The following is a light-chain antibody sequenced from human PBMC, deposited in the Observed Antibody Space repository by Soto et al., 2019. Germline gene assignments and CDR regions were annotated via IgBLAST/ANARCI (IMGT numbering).Light chain of an antibody. CDR3: MQALQTPRT. CDR1: QSLLHSNGYNY. CDR2: LGS. J-gene: IGKJ1*01. Sequence: DIVMTQSPLSLPVTPGEPASISCRSSQSLLHSNGYNYLDWYLQKPGQSPQLLIYLGSNRASGVHDRFSGSGSGTDFTLKISRVEAEDVGVYYCMQALQTPRTCGQGTKVEIK. V-gene: IGKV2-28*01.